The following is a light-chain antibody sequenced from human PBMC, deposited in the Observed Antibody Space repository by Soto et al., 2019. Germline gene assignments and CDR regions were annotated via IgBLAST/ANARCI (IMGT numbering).Light chain of an antibody. V-gene: IGKV1-12*01. J-gene: IGKJ4*01. CDR3: QQTSDLPLT. CDR2: GTS. Sequence: DIQMTQSPSSVSASVGGTVTITGRASQGIYSRLAWYQQKPGKAPELLIYGTSTWQNGVPSRFSGSGFGTDFTLSISSLQPEDSASYFCQQTSDLPLTFGGGTKVDIK. CDR1: QGIYSR.